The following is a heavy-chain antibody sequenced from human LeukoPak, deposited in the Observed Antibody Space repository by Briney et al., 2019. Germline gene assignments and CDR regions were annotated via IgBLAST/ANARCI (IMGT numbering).Heavy chain of an antibody. J-gene: IGHJ4*02. Sequence: PGGSLRLSCAASGFTFSRYGMSWVRQAPGKGLEWVANIKEDGSVKNYVDSVKGRFTISRDNGRNSLYLQMNSLRADDTAVYYCGREVPGGATILDCWGQGTLVTVSS. V-gene: IGHV3-7*04. CDR2: IKEDGSVK. D-gene: IGHD1-26*01. CDR1: GFTFSRYG. CDR3: GREVPGGATILDC.